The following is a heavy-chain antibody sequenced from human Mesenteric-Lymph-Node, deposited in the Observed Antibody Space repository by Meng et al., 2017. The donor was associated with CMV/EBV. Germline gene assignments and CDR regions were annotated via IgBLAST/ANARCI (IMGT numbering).Heavy chain of an antibody. J-gene: IGHJ3*02. Sequence: GSLRLSCAVYGGSFSGYYWSWIRQPPGKGLEWIGEINHSGSTNYNPSLKSRVTISVDTSKNQFSLKLSSVTAADTAVYYCARGLVVPAAGAFDIWGQGTMVTVSS. CDR3: ARGLVVPAAGAFDI. D-gene: IGHD2-2*01. V-gene: IGHV4-34*01. CDR2: INHSGST. CDR1: GGSFSGYY.